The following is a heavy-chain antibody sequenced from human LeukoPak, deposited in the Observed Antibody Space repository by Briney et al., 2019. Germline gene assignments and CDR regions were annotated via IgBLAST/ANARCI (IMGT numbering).Heavy chain of an antibody. D-gene: IGHD6-19*01. J-gene: IGHJ4*02. Sequence: GGSLRLSCAASGFAFSSYAITWVRQAPEKGLEWVSTVTTSGGTTYYADSVKGRFTISRDNSMNTLYLQMNSLRAEDTAVYYCAKARYSSGWYVFDYWGQGTLVTVSS. CDR1: GFAFSSYA. CDR2: VTTSGGTT. V-gene: IGHV3-23*01. CDR3: AKARYSSGWYVFDY.